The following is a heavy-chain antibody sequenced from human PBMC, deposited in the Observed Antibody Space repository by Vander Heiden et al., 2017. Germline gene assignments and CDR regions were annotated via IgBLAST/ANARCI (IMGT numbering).Heavy chain of an antibody. Sequence: QVQLVESGGRVVQPGRSLKLSCAASGFTFSDYGMHWVRQAPGRGLEWVAVIWYDGSNKYHADSVKGRFTISRDNSKNTLYLQMNSLRAEDTAVYYCARNYNSRGYPFPDYWGQGTLVTVSS. CDR2: IWYDGSNK. CDR1: GFTFSDYG. CDR3: ARNYNSRGYPFPDY. V-gene: IGHV3-33*01. J-gene: IGHJ4*02. D-gene: IGHD3-22*01.